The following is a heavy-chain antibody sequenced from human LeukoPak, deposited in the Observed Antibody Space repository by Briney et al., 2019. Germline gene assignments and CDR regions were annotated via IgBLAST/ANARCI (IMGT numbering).Heavy chain of an antibody. CDR1: GFTFSSYS. CDR2: ISSSSSYI. V-gene: IGHV3-21*01. Sequence: GGSPRLSCAASGFTFSSYSMNWVRQAPGKGLEWVSSISSSSSYIYYADSVKGRFTISRDNAKNSLYLQMNSLRAEDTAVYYCARASPSGWFDPWGQGTLVTVSS. D-gene: IGHD1-26*01. J-gene: IGHJ5*02. CDR3: ARASPSGWFDP.